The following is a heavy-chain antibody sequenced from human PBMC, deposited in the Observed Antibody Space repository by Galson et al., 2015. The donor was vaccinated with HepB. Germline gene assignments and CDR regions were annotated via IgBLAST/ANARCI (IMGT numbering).Heavy chain of an antibody. CDR1: GFTFDDYA. Sequence: SLRLSCAASGFTFDDYAMHWVRQAPGKGLEWVSGISWNSGSIGYADSVKGRFTISRDNAKNSLYLQMNSLRAEDTALYCCAKTGVEAVAGTRNYFDYWGQGTLVTVSS. CDR2: ISWNSGSI. V-gene: IGHV3-9*01. D-gene: IGHD6-19*01. J-gene: IGHJ4*02. CDR3: AKTGVEAVAGTRNYFDY.